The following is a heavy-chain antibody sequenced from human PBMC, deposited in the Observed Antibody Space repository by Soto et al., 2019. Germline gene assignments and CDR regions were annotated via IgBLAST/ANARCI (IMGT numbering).Heavy chain of an antibody. CDR3: AKVARYCSGGSCYSAPVDY. D-gene: IGHD2-15*01. CDR1: GFTFSSYA. V-gene: IGHV3-23*01. CDR2: ISGSGGST. J-gene: IGHJ4*02. Sequence: GGSLRLSCAASGFTFSSYAMSLVRQAPGKGLEWVSAISGSGGSTYYADSVKGRFTISRDNSKNTLYLQMNSLRAEDSAVYYCAKVARYCSGGSCYSAPVDYWGQGTLATVSS.